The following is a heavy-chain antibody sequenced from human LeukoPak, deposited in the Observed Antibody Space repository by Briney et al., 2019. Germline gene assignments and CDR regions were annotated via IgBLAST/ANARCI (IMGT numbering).Heavy chain of an antibody. CDR2: IYTSGST. Sequence: SETLSLTCTVSGGSISSGSYYWSWIRQPAGKGLEWIGRIYTSGSTNYNPSLKSRVTISVDTSKNQFSLKLSSVTAADTAVYYCARETRLTGDDAFDIWGQGTMVTVSS. J-gene: IGHJ3*02. D-gene: IGHD7-27*01. CDR1: GGSISSGSYY. CDR3: ARETRLTGDDAFDI. V-gene: IGHV4-61*02.